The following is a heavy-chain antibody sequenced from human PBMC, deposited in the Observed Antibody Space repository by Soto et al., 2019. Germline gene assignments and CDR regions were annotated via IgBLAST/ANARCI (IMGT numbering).Heavy chain of an antibody. CDR1: GFTFSSYS. D-gene: IGHD5-18*01. CDR2: ISSSSSYI. Sequence: EVQLVESGEGLVKPGGSLRLSCAASGFTFSSYSMNWVRQAPGKGLEWVSSISSSSSYIYYADSVKGRFTISRDNAKNSLYLQMNSLRAEDTAVYYCARAQPGYSYGYGLGYWGQGTLVTVSS. V-gene: IGHV3-21*01. J-gene: IGHJ4*02. CDR3: ARAQPGYSYGYGLGY.